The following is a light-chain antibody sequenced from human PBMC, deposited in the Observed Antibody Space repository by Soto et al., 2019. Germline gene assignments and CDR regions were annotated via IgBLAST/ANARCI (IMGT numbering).Light chain of an antibody. V-gene: IGLV3-21*02. CDR2: DNS. J-gene: IGLJ1*01. CDR1: NIDSRT. Sequence: LTQPPSVSVAPGQTATISCGENNIDSRTVHWYQQKPGQAPLLVVYDNSFRPSGIPNRFSGSNSGNTATLTISRVEAGDEADYYCQVWDNVDDHIYVFGTGTKVTVL. CDR3: QVWDNVDDHIYV.